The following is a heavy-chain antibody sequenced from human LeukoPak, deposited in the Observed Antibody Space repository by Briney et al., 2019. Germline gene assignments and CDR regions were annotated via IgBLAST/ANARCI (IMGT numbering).Heavy chain of an antibody. Sequence: PGGSLRLSCAASGFTFISYWMHWVRQAPGKGLVWVSRINTDGSSTSYADSVKGRFTISRDNAKNTLCLQMNSLRAEDTAVYYCARTVPGYFFDYWGQGTLVTVSS. CDR1: GFTFISYW. J-gene: IGHJ4*02. CDR3: ARTVPGYFFDY. D-gene: IGHD3-10*01. CDR2: INTDGSST. V-gene: IGHV3-74*01.